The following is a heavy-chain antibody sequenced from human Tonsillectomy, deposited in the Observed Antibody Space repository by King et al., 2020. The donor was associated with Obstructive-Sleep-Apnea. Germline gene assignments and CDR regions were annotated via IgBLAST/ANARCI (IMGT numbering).Heavy chain of an antibody. Sequence: VQLVESGGGVVQPGRSLRLSCAASGFTFSTYAMHWVRQAPGKGLEWVAVISYDGSSKYYADSVKGRCTISRDNSKSTLYLQMNSLRAEDTAVFYCARDRGCSSTSCYGAFDIWGQGTMVTVSS. CDR1: GFTFSTYA. CDR2: ISYDGSSK. V-gene: IGHV3-30*04. J-gene: IGHJ3*02. CDR3: ARDRGCSSTSCYGAFDI. D-gene: IGHD2-2*01.